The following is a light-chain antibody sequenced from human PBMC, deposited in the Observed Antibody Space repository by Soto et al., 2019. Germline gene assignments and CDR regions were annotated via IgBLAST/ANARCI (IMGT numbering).Light chain of an antibody. J-gene: IGLJ3*02. CDR2: DNK. V-gene: IGLV1-51*01. Sequence: QSVLTQPPSVSAAPGQTVTISCSGSSSNIGNNEISWYQQLPGTAPQLLMFDNKRRPSGIPDRFSGSKSGTSATLDITGLQTGDEADYYCAAWDDSLNGPVFGGGTKLTVL. CDR1: SSNIGNNE. CDR3: AAWDDSLNGPV.